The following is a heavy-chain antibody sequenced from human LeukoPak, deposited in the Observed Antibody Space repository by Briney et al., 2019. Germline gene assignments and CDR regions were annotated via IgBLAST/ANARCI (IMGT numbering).Heavy chain of an antibody. CDR1: GFTFSSYA. V-gene: IGHV3-30*04. J-gene: IGHJ4*02. Sequence: GGSLRLSCAASGFTFSSYAMHWVRQAPGKGLEWVAVISYDGSNKYYADSVKGRFTISRDNSKNSLYLQMNSLRAEDTAVYYCARDQAVADYWGQGTLVTVSS. D-gene: IGHD6-19*01. CDR2: ISYDGSNK. CDR3: ARDQAVADY.